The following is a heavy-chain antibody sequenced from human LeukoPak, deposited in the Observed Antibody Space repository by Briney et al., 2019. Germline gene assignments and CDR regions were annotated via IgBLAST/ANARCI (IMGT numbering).Heavy chain of an antibody. CDR1: GGSFSGYY. Sequence: SETLSLTCAVYGGSFSGYYWSWIRQPPGKGLEWIGEINHSGSTNYNPSLKSRVTISVDTSKNQFSLKLSSVTAADTAVYYCARGNYYDSSGYYFDYWGQGTLVTVSS. CDR2: INHSGST. J-gene: IGHJ4*02. D-gene: IGHD3-22*01. V-gene: IGHV4-34*01. CDR3: ARGNYYDSSGYYFDY.